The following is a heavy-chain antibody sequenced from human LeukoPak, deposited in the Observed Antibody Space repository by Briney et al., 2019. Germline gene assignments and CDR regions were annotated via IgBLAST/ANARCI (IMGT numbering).Heavy chain of an antibody. J-gene: IGHJ4*02. Sequence: GGSLRLSCAASGFTFSSYWMTWVRQAPGKGLEWVANMNEDGSEKYYVDSVKGRFTISRDNAKNSLYLQMNSLRAEDTAVYYCARDVGGYSGYNWFDDWGQGTLVTVSS. CDR2: MNEDGSEK. D-gene: IGHD5-12*01. CDR3: ARDVGGYSGYNWFDD. CDR1: GFTFSSYW. V-gene: IGHV3-7*01.